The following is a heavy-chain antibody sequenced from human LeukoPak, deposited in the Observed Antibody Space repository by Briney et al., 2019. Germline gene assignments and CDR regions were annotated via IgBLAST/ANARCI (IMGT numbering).Heavy chain of an antibody. Sequence: PSETLSLTCAVSGGHFSGYFWTWIRQPPGKGLEWIGEVNHRGISNYHPSLRSRVSISVGTSSNQFSLKLTSVTTADTAVYYCARRLPSMITSGGIVGHFDYWGPGTLVTVSS. CDR2: VNHRGIS. CDR1: GGHFSGYF. J-gene: IGHJ4*02. V-gene: IGHV4-34*01. D-gene: IGHD3-16*02. CDR3: ARRLPSMITSGGIVGHFDY.